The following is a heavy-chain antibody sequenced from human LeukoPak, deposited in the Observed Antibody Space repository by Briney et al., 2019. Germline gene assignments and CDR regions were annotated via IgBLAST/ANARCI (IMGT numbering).Heavy chain of an antibody. J-gene: IGHJ3*02. CDR3: ARTFCGGDCYPFAFGI. CDR1: GGSISSYY. D-gene: IGHD2-21*02. Sequence: PSETLSLTCTVSGGSISSYYWSWIRQPPGKGLEWIGYIYYSGSTNYNPSLKSRVTISVDTSKNQFSLKLISVTAADTAVYYCARTFCGGDCYPFAFGIWDRGTMVIVSS. V-gene: IGHV4-59*08. CDR2: IYYSGST.